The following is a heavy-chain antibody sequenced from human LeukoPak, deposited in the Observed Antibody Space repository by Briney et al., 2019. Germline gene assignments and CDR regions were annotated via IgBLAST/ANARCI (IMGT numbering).Heavy chain of an antibody. CDR1: GGSFSGYY. V-gene: IGHV4-34*01. CDR3: ARKRIRVEMAKRHNWFDP. J-gene: IGHJ5*02. D-gene: IGHD5-24*01. Sequence: SETLSLTCAVYGGSFSGYYWSWIRQPPGKGLEWIGEINHSGSTNYNPSLKRRVTISVDTSKNQFSLKLSSVTAADTAVYYCARKRIRVEMAKRHNWFDPWGQGTLVTVSS. CDR2: INHSGST.